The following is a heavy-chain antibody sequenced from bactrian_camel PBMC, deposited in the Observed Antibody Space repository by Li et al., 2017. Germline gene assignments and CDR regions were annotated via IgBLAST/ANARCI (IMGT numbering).Heavy chain of an antibody. D-gene: IGHD3*01. V-gene: IGHV3S40*01. Sequence: VQLVESGGGSVQAGGSLRLSCAASGFTFRDYDMSWVRQAPGKGLEWVSAINKIGGSTYYADSVKGRFTISQDNAKNIIYLQMSSLTPDDTAMYYCAAGTRIIVGDYCDGITTWGQGTQVTVS. J-gene: IGHJ6*01. CDR3: AAGTRIIVGDYCDGITT. CDR1: GFTFRDYD. CDR2: INKIGGST.